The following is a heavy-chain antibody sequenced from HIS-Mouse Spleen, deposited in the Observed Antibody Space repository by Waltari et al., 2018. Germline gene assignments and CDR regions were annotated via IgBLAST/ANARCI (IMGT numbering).Heavy chain of an antibody. CDR2: ISYDGSNK. Sequence: QVQLVESGGGVVQPGRSLRLHCAASGFPFGSYGMPWVRQAPGKGLEWVAVISYDGSNKYYADSVKGRFTISRDNSKNTLYLQMNSLRAEDTAVYYCAKDKHHAFDYWGQGTLVTVSS. V-gene: IGHV3-30*18. CDR3: AKDKHHAFDY. CDR1: GFPFGSYG. J-gene: IGHJ4*02.